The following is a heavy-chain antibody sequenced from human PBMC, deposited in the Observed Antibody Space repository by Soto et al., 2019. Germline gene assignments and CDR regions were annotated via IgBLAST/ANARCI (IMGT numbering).Heavy chain of an antibody. D-gene: IGHD3-22*01. V-gene: IGHV3-30*18. Sequence: GGSLRLSCAASGFTFSSYGMHWVRQAPGKGLEWVAVISYDGSNKYYAASLKGRFTISRDNSKNTLYLQMNSLRAEDTAVYYCAKTSLGITMIDYDYWGQGTLVTVSS. J-gene: IGHJ4*02. CDR2: ISYDGSNK. CDR1: GFTFSSYG. CDR3: AKTSLGITMIDYDY.